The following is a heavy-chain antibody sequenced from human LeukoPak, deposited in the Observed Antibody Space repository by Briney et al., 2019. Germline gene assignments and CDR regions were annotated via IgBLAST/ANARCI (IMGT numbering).Heavy chain of an antibody. D-gene: IGHD2-15*01. CDR3: ATGGSCSALCLGNY. CDR2: ISYSGST. CDR1: GGAISSSSYY. Sequence: SATLSNTGIVSGGAISSSSYYWSWIRQPPGNGLEWIWSISYSGSTYYDPSLKSRVSIFVVLSKNHFSLKLSSVTAADTAVYYCATGGSCSALCLGNYWGQGTLVTVSS. J-gene: IGHJ4*02. V-gene: IGHV4-39*02.